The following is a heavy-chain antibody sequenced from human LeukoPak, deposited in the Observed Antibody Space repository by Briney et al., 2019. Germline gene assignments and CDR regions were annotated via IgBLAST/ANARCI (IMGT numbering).Heavy chain of an antibody. D-gene: IGHD3-22*01. J-gene: IGHJ1*01. V-gene: IGHV1-69*04. CDR3: ARMKYFDSTGYSHAEYFQH. CDR2: IIPLLGTP. CDR1: GGTFNSFA. Sequence: ASVKVSCKASGGTFNSFAISWARQAPGQGLEWVGRIIPLLGTPDYAQKFQGRVTITSDKYTGTAYIELSSLRSEDTAMYYCARMKYFDSTGYSHAEYFQHWGQGTLVIVSS.